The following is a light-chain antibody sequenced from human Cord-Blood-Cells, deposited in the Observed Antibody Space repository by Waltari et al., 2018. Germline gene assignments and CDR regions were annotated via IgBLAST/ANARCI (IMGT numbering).Light chain of an antibody. CDR2: AAS. CDR1: QGISKY. J-gene: IGKJ1*01. CDR3: QQYNSAPWT. V-gene: IGKV1-27*01. Sequence: DSHITHPPSSLSASVCNRDTNTCRASQGISKYLDWYQQKPGKVPKLLIYAASTLQSGVPSRFSGSGSGTDFTLTISSLQPEDVATYYCQQYNSAPWTFGQGTKVEIK.